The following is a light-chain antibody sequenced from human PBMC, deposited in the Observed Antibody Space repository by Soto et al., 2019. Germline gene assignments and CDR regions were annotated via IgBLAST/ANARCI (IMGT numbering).Light chain of an antibody. Sequence: EIVMTQSPATLSVSPGDRATLSCRASESVSTNLAWYQQKPGQAPSLLIIGASTRATGITARFRGSGSGTEFTLTISSLQSEDFAVYYCQQYNNWPQTFGQGTKVEIK. CDR3: QQYNNWPQT. V-gene: IGKV3-15*01. CDR2: GAS. CDR1: ESVSTN. J-gene: IGKJ1*01.